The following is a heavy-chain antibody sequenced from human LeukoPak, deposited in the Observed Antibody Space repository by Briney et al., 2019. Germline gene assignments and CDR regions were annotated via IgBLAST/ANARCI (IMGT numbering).Heavy chain of an antibody. Sequence: GASVKVSCKASGYTFTSYGISWVRQAPGQGLEWMGWISAYNGNTNCAQKLQGRVTMTTDTSTSTAYMELRSLRSDDTAVYYCARERGTTLFPYYYGMDVWGQGTTVTVSS. V-gene: IGHV1-18*01. CDR2: ISAYNGNT. CDR3: ARERGTTLFPYYYGMDV. CDR1: GYTFTSYG. J-gene: IGHJ6*02. D-gene: IGHD1-7*01.